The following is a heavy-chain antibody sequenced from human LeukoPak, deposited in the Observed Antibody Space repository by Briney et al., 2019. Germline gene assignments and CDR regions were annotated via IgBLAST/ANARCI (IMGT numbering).Heavy chain of an antibody. CDR3: ARVVSTGNDFGS. Sequence: GGSLRLSCAASGFLFSSYEMNWVRRAPGKGLEWVSYISSRSRTIDYADSVKGRFTISRDNAKNSLYLQMNSLRTEDTALYYCARVVSTGNDFGSWGQGTLVTVSS. J-gene: IGHJ4*02. V-gene: IGHV3-48*03. CDR2: ISSRSRTI. CDR1: GFLFSSYE. D-gene: IGHD5/OR15-5a*01.